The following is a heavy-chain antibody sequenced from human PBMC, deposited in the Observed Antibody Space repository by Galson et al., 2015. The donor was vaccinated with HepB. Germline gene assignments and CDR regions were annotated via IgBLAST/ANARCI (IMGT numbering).Heavy chain of an antibody. CDR1: GYTFTSYY. CDR2: INPSGGST. D-gene: IGHD3-3*01. Sequence: SVKVSCKASGYTFTSYYMHWVRQAPGQGLEWMGIINPSGGSTSYAQKFQGRVTMTRDTSTSTVYMELSSLRSEDTAVYYCARDRANFPGFWSGYPSRSYGMDVWGQGTTVTVSS. J-gene: IGHJ6*02. CDR3: ARDRANFPGFWSGYPSRSYGMDV. V-gene: IGHV1-46*01.